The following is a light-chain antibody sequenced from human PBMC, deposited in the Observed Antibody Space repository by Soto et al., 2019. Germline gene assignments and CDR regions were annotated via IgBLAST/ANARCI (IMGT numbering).Light chain of an antibody. CDR1: QSASTNV. CDR2: GGS. Sequence: LTQSPGLLSWSPGKRSPFSSMARQSASTNVLAWYHQTPGQAPRLLIYGGSSSATGIPDRFSGSGSGTDFTLTVSRLEPEDFAVCYCQQDGSFPLTFGGGTRVEIK. V-gene: IGKV3-20*01. J-gene: IGKJ4*02. CDR3: QQDGSFPLT.